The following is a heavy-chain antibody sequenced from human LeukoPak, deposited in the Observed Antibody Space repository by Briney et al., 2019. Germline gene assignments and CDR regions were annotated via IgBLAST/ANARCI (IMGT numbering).Heavy chain of an antibody. CDR3: ARCPGSWSGYDAFDI. CDR2: INHSEST. Sequence: SDTLSLTCTVYGGSFSGYYWRWIRQPPGKGLEWIGEINHSESTNYNPSLKSRVTISVDTSKNQFSLKLSSVTAADTAVYYCARCPGSWSGYDAFDIWGQGTMVTVSS. V-gene: IGHV4-34*01. D-gene: IGHD6-13*01. J-gene: IGHJ3*02. CDR1: GGSFSGYY.